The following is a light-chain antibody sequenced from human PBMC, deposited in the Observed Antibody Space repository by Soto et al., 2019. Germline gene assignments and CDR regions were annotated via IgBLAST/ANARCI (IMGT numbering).Light chain of an antibody. Sequence: QSALTQRASVSGSPGQSITISCTGASSDVGNYNYVSWYQQHPGKAPKLIIYDVSNRPSGVSNRFSGSKSGNTASLTISGLQAEDEADYYCSSYTSSTTLYVFGTGTKLTVL. CDR1: SSDVGNYNY. J-gene: IGLJ1*01. V-gene: IGLV2-14*03. CDR2: DVS. CDR3: SSYTSSTTLYV.